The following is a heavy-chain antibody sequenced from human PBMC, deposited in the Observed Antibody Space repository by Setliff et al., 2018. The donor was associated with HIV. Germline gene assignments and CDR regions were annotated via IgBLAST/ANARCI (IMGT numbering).Heavy chain of an antibody. V-gene: IGHV4-39*07. D-gene: IGHD6-13*01. J-gene: IGHJ5*02. CDR2: IDASANT. CDR3: ARIGSGWSVGWFDP. Sequence: ASETLSLTCTVSGGSINSTSYYWGWIRQPPGNGLEWIGCIDASANTYYIPSLKSRATISIDTSKNQLSLKLRPVTAADTAVYYCARIGSGWSVGWFDPWGQGTLVTVSS. CDR1: GGSINSTSYY.